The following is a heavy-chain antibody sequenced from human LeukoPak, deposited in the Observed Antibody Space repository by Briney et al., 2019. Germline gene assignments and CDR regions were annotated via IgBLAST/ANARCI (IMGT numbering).Heavy chain of an antibody. CDR1: GGSISSYY. J-gene: IGHJ4*02. V-gene: IGHV4-4*07. CDR2: FYASGST. CDR3: AREKSYSSGWHPFDY. D-gene: IGHD6-19*01. Sequence: PSETPSLTCTVSGGSISSYYWNWIRQPAGNGLEWIGRFYASGSTNYNPSLKSRVSISVDKSKNQFSLKLSSLTAADTAVYYCAREKSYSSGWHPFDYWGQGTLVTVSS.